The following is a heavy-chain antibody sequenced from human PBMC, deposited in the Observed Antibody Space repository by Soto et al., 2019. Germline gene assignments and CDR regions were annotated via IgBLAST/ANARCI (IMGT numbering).Heavy chain of an antibody. CDR3: ARDQKLELPGWFDP. CDR2: ISAYNGNT. CDR1: GYTFTSYG. D-gene: IGHD1-7*01. V-gene: IGHV1-18*01. Sequence: ASVKVSCKASGYTFTSYGISWVRQAPGQGLEWMGWISAYNGNTNYAQKLQGRVTMTTDTSTSTAYMELRSLRSDDTAVYYCARDQKLELPGWFDPWGQGTLVTVSS. J-gene: IGHJ5*02.